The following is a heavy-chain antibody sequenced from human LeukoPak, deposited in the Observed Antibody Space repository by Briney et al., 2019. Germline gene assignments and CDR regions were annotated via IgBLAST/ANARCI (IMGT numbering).Heavy chain of an antibody. CDR3: ARGNEMATIRY. CDR2: MNPNSGNT. Sequence: ASVKVSCKASGYTFTSYDINWVRQATGQGLEWMGWMNPNSGNTGYAQKFQGRVTTTRNTSISTAYMELSSLRSEDTAVHYCARGNEMATIRYWGQGTLVTVSS. V-gene: IGHV1-8*01. CDR1: GYTFTSYD. J-gene: IGHJ4*02. D-gene: IGHD5-24*01.